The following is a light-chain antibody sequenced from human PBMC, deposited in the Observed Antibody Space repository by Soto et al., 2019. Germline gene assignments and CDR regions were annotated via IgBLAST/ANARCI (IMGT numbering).Light chain of an antibody. CDR2: GAS. Sequence: EIVMTQSPATLSVSPGEGATLSCRASQSVSSNLGWYQQKPGQAPRLLIYGASTRATGVPARFSGSGSGTDFSLTISRLEPEDFAVYYCQQHGDAPITFGQGTRLEIK. CDR1: QSVSSN. V-gene: IGKV3-15*01. CDR3: QQHGDAPIT. J-gene: IGKJ5*01.